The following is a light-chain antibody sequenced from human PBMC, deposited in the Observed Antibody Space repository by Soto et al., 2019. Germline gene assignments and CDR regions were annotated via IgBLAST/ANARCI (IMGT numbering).Light chain of an antibody. J-gene: IGKJ1*01. CDR2: LVS. CDR3: MQAVQIPGP. CDR1: QSLLHVNGYTY. V-gene: IGKV2-28*01. Sequence: DIVMTQSPLSLPVTPGEPASISCRSSQSLLHVNGYTYLDWYLQKPGQSPQLLMYLVSIRASGVPDRLSGSGSGTDFTLKISRVEAEDVGVYFCMQAVQIPGPFGQGTTVDIX.